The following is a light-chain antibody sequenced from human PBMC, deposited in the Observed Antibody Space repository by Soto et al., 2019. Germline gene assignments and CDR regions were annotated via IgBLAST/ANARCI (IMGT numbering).Light chain of an antibody. V-gene: IGLV2-11*01. Sequence: QYALTQPSSVSGSPGQSVTISCTGTSSDVGGYNYVSWYQQHPGKAPKLMIYDVSKRPSGVPDRFSGSKSGNTASLTISGLQAEDEADYSCCSYAGSYTYVFVTGTKLTVL. CDR3: CSYAGSYTYV. J-gene: IGLJ1*01. CDR1: SSDVGGYNY. CDR2: DVS.